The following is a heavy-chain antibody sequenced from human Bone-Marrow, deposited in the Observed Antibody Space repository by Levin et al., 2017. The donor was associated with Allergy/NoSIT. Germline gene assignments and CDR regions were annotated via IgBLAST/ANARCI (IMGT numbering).Heavy chain of an antibody. D-gene: IGHD4-11*01. Sequence: GESLKISCAASGFTFTDYYMSWVRQAPGKGLEWVSYISPATSSIVYADSVKGRFTISRDNAKSSLFLQINSLRADDTAVYYCATYFPDYYYFGSWGQGTLVTVSS. J-gene: IGHJ4*02. V-gene: IGHV3-11*01. CDR2: ISPATSSI. CDR1: GFTFTDYY. CDR3: ATYFPDYYYFGS.